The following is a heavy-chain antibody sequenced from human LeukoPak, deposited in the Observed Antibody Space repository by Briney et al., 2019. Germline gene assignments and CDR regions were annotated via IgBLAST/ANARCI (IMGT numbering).Heavy chain of an antibody. CDR3: ARSVGFGDGPLGY. CDR1: GGIFSSYA. V-gene: IGHV1-69*13. D-gene: IGHD3-10*01. CDR2: IIPIFGTA. J-gene: IGHJ4*02. Sequence: ASVKVSCKASGGIFSSYAISWVRQAPGQGLEWMGGIIPIFGTANYAQKFQGRVTITADESTSTAYMELSSLRSEDTAVYYCARSVGFGDGPLGYWGQGTLVTVSS.